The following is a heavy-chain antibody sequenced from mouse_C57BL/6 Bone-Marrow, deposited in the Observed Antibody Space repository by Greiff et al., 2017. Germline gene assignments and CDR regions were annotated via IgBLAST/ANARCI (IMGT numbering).Heavy chain of an antibody. Sequence: EVQRVQSGGGLVQPGGSLKLSCAASGFTFSDYYMYWVRQTPEQRLEWVAYISNGGGSTYYPDTVKGRFTISRDNTKNTRYLQVSRLKSEDTAMYYCARGIYYYDSSYPYWYFDVWGTGTTVTVSS. J-gene: IGHJ1*03. CDR1: GFTFSDYY. CDR3: ARGIYYYDSSYPYWYFDV. CDR2: ISNGGGST. V-gene: IGHV5-12*01. D-gene: IGHD1-1*01.